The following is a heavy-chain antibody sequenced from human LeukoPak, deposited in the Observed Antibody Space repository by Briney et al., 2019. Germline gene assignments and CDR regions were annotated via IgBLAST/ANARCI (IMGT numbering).Heavy chain of an antibody. Sequence: PGGSLRLSCAASGFTFSNYWMTWVRQAPGKGLEWVSGISGSGGSTYYADSVKGRFTISRDNSKNTLYLQMNSLRAEDTAVYYCAKVSSYGLYYFDDWGQGTLVTVSS. CDR2: ISGSGGST. J-gene: IGHJ4*02. V-gene: IGHV3-23*01. D-gene: IGHD5-18*01. CDR1: GFTFSNYW. CDR3: AKVSSYGLYYFDD.